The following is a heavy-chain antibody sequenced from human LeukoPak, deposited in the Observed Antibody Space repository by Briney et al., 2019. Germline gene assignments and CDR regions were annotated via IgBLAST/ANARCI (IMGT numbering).Heavy chain of an antibody. CDR2: ISAYNGNT. CDR1: GYTFTIYG. V-gene: IGHV1-18*01. Sequence: ASVKVSCKASGYTFTIYGINWVRQAPGQGLEWMGWISAYNGNTNYAQKLQGRVTMTTDTSTSTAYMELRSLRSDDTAVYYCASAREASSSSRSFDYWGQGTLVTVSS. J-gene: IGHJ4*02. D-gene: IGHD6-6*01. CDR3: ASAREASSSSRSFDY.